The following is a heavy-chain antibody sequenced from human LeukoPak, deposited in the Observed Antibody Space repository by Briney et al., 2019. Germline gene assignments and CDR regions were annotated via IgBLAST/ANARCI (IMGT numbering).Heavy chain of an antibody. CDR1: SGSFSNYF. Sequence: PSETLSLTCTVSSGSFSNYFWGWVRQPPGKGLEWIGRVYSIGTTHYNPSLKSRVTMSMDTSTNQFSLNLRSVTAADTAVNYCGRQGYTASYYFLDYWSQGTLVVVS. V-gene: IGHV4-4*07. CDR3: GRQGYTASYYFLDY. D-gene: IGHD1-26*01. CDR2: VYSIGTT. J-gene: IGHJ4*02.